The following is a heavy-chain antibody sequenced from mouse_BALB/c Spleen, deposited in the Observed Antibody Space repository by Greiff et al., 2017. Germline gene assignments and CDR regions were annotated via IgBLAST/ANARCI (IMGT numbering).Heavy chain of an antibody. CDR1: GFNIKDYY. CDR2: IDPENGDT. J-gene: IGHJ4*01. Sequence: VQLQQSGAELVRPGASVKLSCTASGFNIKDYYMHWVKQRPEQGLEWIGWIDPENGDTEYAPKFQGKATMTADTSSNTAYLQLSSLTSEDTAVYYCNGYYAMDYWGQGTSVTVSS. V-gene: IGHV14-4*02. CDR3: NGYYAMDY.